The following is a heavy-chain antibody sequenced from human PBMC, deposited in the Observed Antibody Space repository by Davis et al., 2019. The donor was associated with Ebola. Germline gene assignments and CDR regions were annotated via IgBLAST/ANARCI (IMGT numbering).Heavy chain of an antibody. D-gene: IGHD3-3*01. CDR2: IKQDGSEK. V-gene: IGHV3-7*01. CDR3: ARDGQYYDFWSGYSDY. Sequence: GESLKISCAASGFTFSSYWMSWVRQAPGKGLEWVANIKQDGSEKYYVDSVKGRFTISRDNAKNSLYLQMNSLRAEDTAVYYCARDGQYYDFWSGYSDYWGQGTLVTVSS. CDR1: GFTFSSYW. J-gene: IGHJ4*02.